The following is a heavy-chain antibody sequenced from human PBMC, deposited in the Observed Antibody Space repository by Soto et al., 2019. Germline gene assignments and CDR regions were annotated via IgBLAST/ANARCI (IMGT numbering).Heavy chain of an antibody. CDR3: TSEQLVRDRYFDY. CDR1: GFTFSGSA. Sequence: GGSLRLSCAASGFTFSGSAMHWVRQASGKGLEWVGRIRSKANSYATAYAASVKGRFTISRDDSKNTAYLQMNSLKTEDTAVYYCTSEQLVRDRYFDYWGQGTLVTVSS. CDR2: IRSKANSYAT. D-gene: IGHD6-13*01. J-gene: IGHJ4*02. V-gene: IGHV3-73*01.